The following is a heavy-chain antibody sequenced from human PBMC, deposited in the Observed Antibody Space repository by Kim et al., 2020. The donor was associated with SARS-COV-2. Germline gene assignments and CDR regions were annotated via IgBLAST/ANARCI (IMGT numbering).Heavy chain of an antibody. Sequence: SETLSLTCTVSGGPVSSGSYYWSWIRQPPGKGLEWIGYIYYSGSTNYNPSLKSRVTISVDTSKNQFSLKLSSVTAADTAVYYCATQYYYDSSGYYEWGQGTLVTVSS. CDR3: ATQYYYDSSGYYE. J-gene: IGHJ4*02. V-gene: IGHV4-61*01. CDR2: IYYSGST. D-gene: IGHD3-22*01. CDR1: GGPVSSGSYY.